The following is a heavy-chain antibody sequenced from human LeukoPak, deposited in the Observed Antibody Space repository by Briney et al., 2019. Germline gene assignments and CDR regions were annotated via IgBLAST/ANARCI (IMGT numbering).Heavy chain of an antibody. Sequence: GGSLRLSCAASGFTFSTYSMSWVRQAPGKGLEWVSAIRGGAENTYYADSVRGRFTISRDNYKDTLTLQMNSLRAEDTAIYYCAMLSWDGRGTFSWGQGTLVTVSS. J-gene: IGHJ5*02. V-gene: IGHV3-23*01. CDR3: AMLSWDGRGTFS. CDR1: GFTFSTYS. D-gene: IGHD1-1*01. CDR2: IRGGAENT.